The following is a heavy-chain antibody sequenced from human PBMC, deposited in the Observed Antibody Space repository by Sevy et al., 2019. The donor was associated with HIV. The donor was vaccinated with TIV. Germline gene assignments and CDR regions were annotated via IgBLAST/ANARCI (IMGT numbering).Heavy chain of an antibody. CDR2: ISGGGGCT. J-gene: IGHJ3*02. CDR1: GFTFSSYA. Sequence: GGSLRLSCAASGFTFSSYAMSWVRQAPGKGLEWVSAISGGGGCTYYADSVKGRFTISRDNSKNTLYLQMNSLRAEDTAVYYCAKDRNMLNLPVGAFDIWGQGTMVTVSS. V-gene: IGHV3-23*01. CDR3: AKDRNMLNLPVGAFDI. D-gene: IGHD2-2*01.